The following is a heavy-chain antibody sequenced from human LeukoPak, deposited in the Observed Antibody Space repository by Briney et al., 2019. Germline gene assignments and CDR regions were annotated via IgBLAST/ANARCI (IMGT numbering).Heavy chain of an antibody. V-gene: IGHV1-2*02. D-gene: IGHD2-2*01. CDR3: ARVNDADIVVVPAAIDYYYYGMDV. CDR2: INPNSGGT. CDR1: GYTFTGYY. Sequence: ASVTVSCKASGYTFTGYYMHWVRQAPGQGLEGMGWINPNSGGTNYAQKFQGRVTMTRDTSISTAYMELSRLRSDDTAVYYCARVNDADIVVVPAAIDYYYYGMDVWGQGTTVTVSS. J-gene: IGHJ6*02.